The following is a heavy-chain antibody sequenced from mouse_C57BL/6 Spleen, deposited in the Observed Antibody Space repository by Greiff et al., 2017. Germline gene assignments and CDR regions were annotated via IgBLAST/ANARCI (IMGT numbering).Heavy chain of an antibody. Sequence: VKLKESGPGLVAPSQSLSITCTVSGFSLTRYGVDWVRQPPGKGLAWLGVIWGGGSTNYTSALMSRLSISQDNSKSQVFLEMNSLQTDDTAMYYCAKHDGDYDVGGWFAYWGQGTLVTVSA. V-gene: IGHV2-9*01. CDR1: GFSLTRYG. D-gene: IGHD2-4*01. CDR3: AKHDGDYDVGGWFAY. CDR2: IWGGGST. J-gene: IGHJ3*01.